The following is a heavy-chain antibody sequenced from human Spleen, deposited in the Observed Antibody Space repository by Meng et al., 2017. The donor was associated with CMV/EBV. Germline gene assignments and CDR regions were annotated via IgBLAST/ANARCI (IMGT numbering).Heavy chain of an antibody. D-gene: IGHD3-22*01. J-gene: IGHJ4*02. CDR3: ARSSGLIEVVITSEIDY. CDR1: GYTFTGYY. CDR2: INPNSGGT. Sequence: QVQLVQSGAEVKKPGASVKVSCKASGYTFTGYYMHWVRQAPGQGLEWMGWINPNSGGTNYAQKFQGRVTMTRDTSISTAYMELSRLRSDDTAVYYCARSSGLIEVVITSEIDYWGQGTLVTVSS. V-gene: IGHV1-2*02.